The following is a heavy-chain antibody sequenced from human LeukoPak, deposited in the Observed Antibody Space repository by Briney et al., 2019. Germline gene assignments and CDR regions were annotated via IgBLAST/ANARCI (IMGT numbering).Heavy chain of an antibody. CDR3: ARAVRGPSLLTRDALDV. J-gene: IGHJ3*01. D-gene: IGHD3-9*01. CDR1: GSTFSSYS. CDR2: ISSGSSYI. V-gene: IGHV3-21*04. Sequence: GGSLRLSCAASGSTFSSYSMNWVRQAPGKGLEWVSSISSGSSYIYYSDSVKGRFTISRDNTRKTVSLQMNSLRAEDTAVYYFARAVRGPSLLTRDALDVWGQGAMVTVSS.